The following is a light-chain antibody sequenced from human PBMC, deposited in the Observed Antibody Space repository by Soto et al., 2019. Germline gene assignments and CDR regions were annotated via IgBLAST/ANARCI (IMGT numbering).Light chain of an antibody. CDR1: QSLSTSS. Sequence: EIVLTQYPDTLSLSPGDRATLSCRASQSLSTSSLAWYQQKPGQAPRLLIYGISSRATGIPDRFSGSGSGADFTLPITRLETEDFAVSYCQHYGNSVWTFRQATKVEIK. CDR2: GIS. CDR3: QHYGNSVWT. J-gene: IGKJ1*01. V-gene: IGKV3-20*01.